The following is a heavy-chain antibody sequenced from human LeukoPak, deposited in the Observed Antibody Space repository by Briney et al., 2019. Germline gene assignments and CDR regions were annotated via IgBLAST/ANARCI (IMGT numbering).Heavy chain of an antibody. V-gene: IGHV4-34*01. CDR2: INHSGST. D-gene: IGHD3-16*02. CDR3: ARTYYDYVWGSYRYTAKAFDY. CDR1: GGSFSGYY. J-gene: IGHJ4*02. Sequence: SETLSLTCAVYGGSFSGYYWSWIRQPPGKGLEWIGEINHSGSTNYNPSLKSRVTISADTSKNQFSLKLSSVTAADTAVYYCARTYYDYVWGSYRYTAKAFDYWGQGTLVTVSS.